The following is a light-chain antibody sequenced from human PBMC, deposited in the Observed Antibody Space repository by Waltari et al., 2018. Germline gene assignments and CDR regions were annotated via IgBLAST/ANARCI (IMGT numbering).Light chain of an antibody. CDR3: SSYAGSNTLV. Sequence: QSALTQPGSVSGSPGQSITISCTGTSSDVGGSASVNWYQQHPGKAPKLMLHSVSSRPSGVSNRFSGSKSGNTASLTISGLQAEDEADYFCSSYAGSNTLVFGGGTQVTVL. CDR2: SVS. V-gene: IGLV2-14*03. CDR1: SSDVGGSAS. J-gene: IGLJ2*01.